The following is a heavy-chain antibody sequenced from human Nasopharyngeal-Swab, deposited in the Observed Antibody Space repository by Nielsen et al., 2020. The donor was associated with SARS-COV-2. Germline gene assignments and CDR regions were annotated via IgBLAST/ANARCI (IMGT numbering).Heavy chain of an antibody. CDR2: ISGSGGST. CDR1: GFTFSSYA. Sequence: GESLKISCAASGFTFSSYAMSWVRQAPGKGLEWVSAISGSGGSTYYADSVKGRFTISRDNSKNTLYLQMNSLRAEDTAVYYCRNGGPSGFDYWGQGTLVTVSS. CDR3: RNGGPSGFDY. V-gene: IGHV3-23*01. D-gene: IGHD7-27*01. J-gene: IGHJ4*02.